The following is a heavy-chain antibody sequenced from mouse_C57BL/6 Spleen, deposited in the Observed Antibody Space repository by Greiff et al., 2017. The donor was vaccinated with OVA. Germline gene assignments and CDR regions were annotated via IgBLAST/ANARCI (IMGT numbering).Heavy chain of an antibody. CDR2: IRNKANNHAT. Sequence: EVQVVESGGGLVQPGGSMKLSCAASGFTFSDAWMDWVRQSPEKGLEWVAEIRNKANNHATYYAESVKGRFTISRDDSKSSVYLQMNSLRAEDTGIYYCTLHWGYAMDYWGQGTSVTVSS. D-gene: IGHD4-1*01. J-gene: IGHJ4*01. V-gene: IGHV6-6*01. CDR1: GFTFSDAW. CDR3: TLHWGYAMDY.